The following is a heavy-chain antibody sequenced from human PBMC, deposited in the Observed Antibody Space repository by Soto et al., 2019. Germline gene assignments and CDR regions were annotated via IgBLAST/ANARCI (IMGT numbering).Heavy chain of an antibody. CDR2: IRNDGSDK. CDR3: ARAPRMAPFDI. V-gene: IGHV3-33*01. J-gene: IGHJ3*02. Sequence: LRLSFAASGFIFSPYGIHWVRQAPGKGLEWVALIRNDGSDKYYAESVTGRFTISRDNSKNTVYLQMNSLRAEDTALYFCARAPRMAPFDIWGQGTMVTVSS. CDR1: GFIFSPYG.